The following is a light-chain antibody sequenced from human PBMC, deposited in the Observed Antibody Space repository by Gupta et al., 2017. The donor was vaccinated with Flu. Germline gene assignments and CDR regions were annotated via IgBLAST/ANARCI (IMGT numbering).Light chain of an antibody. V-gene: IGKV1-39*01. J-gene: IGKJ4*01. CDR3: QQRYSTPPLIT. CDR2: AAS. Sequence: DIQMTQSPSSLSASVGDRVTITCRASQSISSYLNWYQKKPGKAPKLLIYAASSLQRGVQSRFSGSGDGTDFTLTISSLQPEDFATYYCQQRYSTPPLITFGGGTKVEIK. CDR1: QSISSY.